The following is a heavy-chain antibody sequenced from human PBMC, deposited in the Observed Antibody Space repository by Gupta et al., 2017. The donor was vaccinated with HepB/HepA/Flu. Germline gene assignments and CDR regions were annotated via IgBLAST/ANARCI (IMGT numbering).Heavy chain of an antibody. V-gene: IGHV3-33*01. Sequence: VQLVESGGGVVQPGRSLRLSCAASGFTFSSYNMHWARQAPGKGLEWVAVIWHDGSDKYHADSVKGRFTISRDNSKNTLYLQMNSLRAEDTAVYYCAREYGVDGAGGMDVWGQGTTVTVSS. CDR3: AREYGVDGAGGMDV. J-gene: IGHJ6*02. D-gene: IGHD3-10*01. CDR2: IWHDGSDK. CDR1: GFTFSSYN.